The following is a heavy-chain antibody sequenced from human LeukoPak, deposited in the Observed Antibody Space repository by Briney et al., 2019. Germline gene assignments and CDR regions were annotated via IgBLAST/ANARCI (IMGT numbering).Heavy chain of an antibody. V-gene: IGHV3-30*02. J-gene: IGHJ3*02. CDR3: ARVLLAVAATGGDAFDI. D-gene: IGHD6-19*01. CDR2: IRYNGNNQ. Sequence: PGGSLRLSCAASGFTFNNYGMHWVRQAPGKGLEWVAFIRYNGNNQYYADSVKGRFTISRDNSKNTLYLQMNSLRAEDTALYYCARVLLAVAATGGDAFDIWGQGTMVTVSS. CDR1: GFTFNNYG.